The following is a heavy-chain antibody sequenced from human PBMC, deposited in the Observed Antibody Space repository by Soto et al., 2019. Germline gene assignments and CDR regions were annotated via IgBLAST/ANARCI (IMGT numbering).Heavy chain of an antibody. V-gene: IGHV3-23*01. CDR2: ITGGGSST. CDR1: GFSFSSYA. Sequence: EVQLLESGGGLVQPGGSLRLSCAASGFSFSSYAMSWVRQAPGKGLEWVSGITGGGSSTYYADSVKGRFTISRDNSKSTLYLQMNRLRAEEKAVYYCAKKAVAGRPPLDWGQGTRVTVSS. J-gene: IGHJ4*02. CDR3: AKKAVAGRPPLD. D-gene: IGHD6-6*01.